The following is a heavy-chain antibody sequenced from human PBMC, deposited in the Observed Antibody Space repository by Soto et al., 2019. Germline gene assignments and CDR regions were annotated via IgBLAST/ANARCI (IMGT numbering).Heavy chain of an antibody. CDR2: IKSKTDGGTT. J-gene: IGHJ4*02. CDR3: TTDLTIFGVVGEVVDY. CDR1: GFTFSNAW. D-gene: IGHD3-3*01. V-gene: IGHV3-15*07. Sequence: EVQLVESGGGLVKPGGSLRLSCAASGFTFSNAWMNWVRQAPGKGLEWVGRIKSKTDGGTTDYAAPVKGRFTISRDDSKNTLDLQMNSLKTEDPAVYYCTTDLTIFGVVGEVVDYWGQGTLVTVSS.